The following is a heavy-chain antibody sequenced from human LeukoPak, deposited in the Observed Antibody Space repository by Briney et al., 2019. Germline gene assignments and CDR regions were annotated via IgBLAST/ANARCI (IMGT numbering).Heavy chain of an antibody. CDR2: IYSGGST. CDR1: GFTVSTNY. Sequence: GGSLRLSCVASGFTVSTNYMSWVRQAPGKGLEWVSVIYSGGSTYYADSVKGRFTISRDNSKNTLYLQMNSLRAEDTAVYYCAAHSNYGDYWGQGTLVTVSS. D-gene: IGHD4-11*01. J-gene: IGHJ4*02. V-gene: IGHV3-53*01. CDR3: AAHSNYGDY.